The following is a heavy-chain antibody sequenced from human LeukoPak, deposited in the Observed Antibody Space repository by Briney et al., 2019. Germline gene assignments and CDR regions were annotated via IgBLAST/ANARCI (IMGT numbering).Heavy chain of an antibody. CDR2: ISSSGSTI. J-gene: IGHJ4*02. Sequence: GGSLRLSCAASGFTFSSYEMNWVPQAPGKGLEWVSYISSSGSTIYYADSVKGRFTISRDNAKNSLYLQMNSLRAEDTAVYYCARYMVRGDYFDYWGQGTLVTVSS. V-gene: IGHV3-48*03. CDR3: ARYMVRGDYFDY. CDR1: GFTFSSYE. D-gene: IGHD3-10*01.